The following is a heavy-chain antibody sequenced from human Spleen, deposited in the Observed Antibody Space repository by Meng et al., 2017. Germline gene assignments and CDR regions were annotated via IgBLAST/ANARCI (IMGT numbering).Heavy chain of an antibody. CDR1: GFTFSNAW. Sequence: GESLKISCAASGFTFSNAWMSWVRQAPGKGLEWVSSISGSGGSTYYADSVKGRFTISRDNSKNTLYLLMNSLRAEDTAAYYCAKGPVALIRGVNKYYFDDWGQGTLVTVSS. CDR3: AKGPVALIRGVNKYYFDD. J-gene: IGHJ4*02. CDR2: ISGSGGST. D-gene: IGHD3-10*01. V-gene: IGHV3-23*01.